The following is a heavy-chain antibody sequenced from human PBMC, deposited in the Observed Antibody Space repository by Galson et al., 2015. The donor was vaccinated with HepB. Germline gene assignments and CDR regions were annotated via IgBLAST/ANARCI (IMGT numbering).Heavy chain of an antibody. D-gene: IGHD1-14*01. CDR2: ISAYNGNT. Sequence: SVKVSCKASGYTFTSYGISWVRQAPGQGLEWMGWISAYNGNTNYAQKHQGRVTMTTDTSTSTAYMELRSLRSDDTAVYYCARGESSLTDEYFQHWGQGTLVTVSS. CDR1: GYTFTSYG. CDR3: ARGESSLTDEYFQH. V-gene: IGHV1-18*01. J-gene: IGHJ1*01.